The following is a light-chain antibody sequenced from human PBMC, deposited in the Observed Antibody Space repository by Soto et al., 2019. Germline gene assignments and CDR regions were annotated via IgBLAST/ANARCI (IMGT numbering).Light chain of an antibody. CDR2: DNN. Sequence: QSVLTHPPSVSAAPGQKVTISCSGSSSNVGSHYVSWYQQLPGTAPKLLIYDNNKRPSGIPDRFSGSKSGTSATLGITGLQTGDEADYYCGTWDSSLSAGVFGGGTKVTVL. J-gene: IGLJ2*01. V-gene: IGLV1-51*01. CDR3: GTWDSSLSAGV. CDR1: SSNVGSHY.